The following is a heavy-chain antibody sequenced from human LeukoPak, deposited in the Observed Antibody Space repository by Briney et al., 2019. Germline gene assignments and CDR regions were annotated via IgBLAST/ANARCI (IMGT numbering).Heavy chain of an antibody. CDR3: ARAVGGYYYYYMDV. CDR2: ISSSGSTI. CDR1: GFTFSSYE. Sequence: GGSLRLSCAASGFTFSSYEMNWVRQAPGKGLEWVSYISSSGSTIYYADSVKGRFTISRDNPKNSLYLQMNSLRAEDTAVYYCARAVGGYYYYYMDVWGKGTTVTVSS. D-gene: IGHD2-15*01. V-gene: IGHV3-48*03. J-gene: IGHJ6*03.